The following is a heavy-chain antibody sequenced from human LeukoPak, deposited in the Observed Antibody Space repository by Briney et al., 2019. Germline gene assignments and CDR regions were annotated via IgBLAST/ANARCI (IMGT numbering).Heavy chain of an antibody. CDR1: GFTFSDYY. V-gene: IGHV3-11*01. CDR2: ISSSGSTK. CDR3: AGDGHAYGRGSPHY. J-gene: IGHJ4*02. D-gene: IGHD3-10*01. Sequence: NSGGSLRLSCAASGFTFSDYYMSWIRQAPGKGLEWVSYISSSGSTKYYADSVKGRFTISRDNAKNSYLQMNSLRAEDTAVYYCAGDGHAYGRGSPHYWGQGTLVTVSS.